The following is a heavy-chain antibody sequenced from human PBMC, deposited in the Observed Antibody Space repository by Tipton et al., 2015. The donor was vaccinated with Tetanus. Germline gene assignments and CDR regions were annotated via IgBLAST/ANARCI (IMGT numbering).Heavy chain of an antibody. V-gene: IGHV3-23*01. Sequence: SLRLSCAATGFTFNIFGMSWVRQAPGKGLEWVSGISRSGDNTFYADSVKGRFTISRDNSKNTLYLQMNSLRAEDTAIYYCATKASPVLRNDYWGQGTLVTVSS. CDR2: ISRSGDNT. CDR1: GFTFNIFG. CDR3: ATKASPVLRNDY. D-gene: IGHD1-14*01. J-gene: IGHJ4*02.